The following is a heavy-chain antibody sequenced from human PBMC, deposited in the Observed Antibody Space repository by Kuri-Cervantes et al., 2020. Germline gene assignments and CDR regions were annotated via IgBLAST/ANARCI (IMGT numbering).Heavy chain of an antibody. Sequence: ESLKISCTVSGYSISSGYYWGRIRQAPGKGLEWIGSIYHSGSTYYNPSLKSRVTISVDTSKNQFSLKLSSVTAADTALYYCARVKYYNTAGYYYRYFDYWGQGTLVTVSS. J-gene: IGHJ4*02. D-gene: IGHD3-22*01. CDR1: GYSISSGYY. CDR2: IYHSGST. CDR3: ARVKYYNTAGYYYRYFDY. V-gene: IGHV4-38-2*02.